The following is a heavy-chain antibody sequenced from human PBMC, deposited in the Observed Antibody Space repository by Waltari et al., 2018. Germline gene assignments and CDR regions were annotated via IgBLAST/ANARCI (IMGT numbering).Heavy chain of an antibody. Sequence: EVQLVESGGGLVQPGGSLRLSCAASGFTFSSYWMHWVRQAPGKGLVWVSRINSDGSSTSYADSVKGRFTISRDNAKNTLYLQMNSLRAEDTAVYYCARPSSYGGYGPDYYYMDVWGKGTTVTISS. J-gene: IGHJ6*03. CDR1: GFTFSSYW. CDR3: ARPSSYGGYGPDYYYMDV. CDR2: INSDGSST. V-gene: IGHV3-74*01. D-gene: IGHD5-12*01.